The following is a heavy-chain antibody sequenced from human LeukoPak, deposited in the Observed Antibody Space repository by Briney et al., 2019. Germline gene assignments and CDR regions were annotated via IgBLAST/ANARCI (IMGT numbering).Heavy chain of an antibody. J-gene: IGHJ4*02. CDR3: ARARIAAAGGSTFDY. D-gene: IGHD6-13*01. CDR1: GYTFTSHD. V-gene: IGHV1-8*01. Sequence: ASVKVSCKASGYTFTSHDINWVRQATGQGLEWMGWMNPNSGNTGYAQKFQGRVTMTRNTSISTAYMELSSLRSEDTAVYYCARARIAAAGGSTFDYWGQGTLVTVSS. CDR2: MNPNSGNT.